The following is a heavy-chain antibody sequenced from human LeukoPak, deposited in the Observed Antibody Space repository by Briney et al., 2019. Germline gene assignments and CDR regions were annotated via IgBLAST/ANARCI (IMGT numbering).Heavy chain of an antibody. CDR3: ASGPMVYGQYYYYYMDV. J-gene: IGHJ6*03. CDR2: IIPIFGTA. V-gene: IGHV1-69*01. CDR1: GGTFSSYA. Sequence: GASVKVSCKASGGTFSSYAISWVRQAPGQGLEWMGGIIPIFGTANYAQKFQGRVTITADESTSTAYMELSSLRFEDTAVYYCASGPMVYGQYYYYYMDVWGKGTTVTVSS. D-gene: IGHD5/OR15-5a*01.